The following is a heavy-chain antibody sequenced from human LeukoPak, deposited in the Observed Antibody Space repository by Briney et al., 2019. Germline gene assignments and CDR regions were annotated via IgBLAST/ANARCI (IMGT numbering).Heavy chain of an antibody. CDR2: IYPGDSDT. CDR3: ARVEIIDYYGSGSYYNALDY. CDR1: GYSFTSYW. V-gene: IGHV5-51*01. D-gene: IGHD3-10*01. Sequence: GESLKISCKGSGYSFTSYWIGWVRQMPGKGLEWMGIIYPGDSDTRYSPSFQGQVTISADKSISTAYLQWSSLKASDTAMYYCARVEIIDYYGSGSYYNALDYWGQGTLVTVSS. J-gene: IGHJ4*02.